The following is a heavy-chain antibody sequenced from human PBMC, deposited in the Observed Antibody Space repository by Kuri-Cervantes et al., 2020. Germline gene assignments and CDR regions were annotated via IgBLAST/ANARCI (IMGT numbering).Heavy chain of an antibody. CDR2: ISGSGGST. CDR3: AKVGSSGWTEYFQH. CDR1: GFTFSSYA. Sequence: GESLKISCAASGFTFSSYAMSWVRQAPGKGLEWVSAISGSGGSTYYVDSVKGRFTISRDNSKNTLYLQMNSLRAEDTAVYYCAKVGSSGWTEYFQHWGQGTLVTVSS. J-gene: IGHJ1*01. D-gene: IGHD6-19*01. V-gene: IGHV3-23*01.